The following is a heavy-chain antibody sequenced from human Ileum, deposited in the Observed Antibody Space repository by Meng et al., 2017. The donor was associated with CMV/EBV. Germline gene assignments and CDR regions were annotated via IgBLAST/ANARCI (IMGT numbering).Heavy chain of an antibody. D-gene: IGHD2-15*01. CDR1: GFTFHTYD. V-gene: IGHV3-13*01. Sequence: GESLKISCSASGFTFHTYDMYWVRQSPGKGLEWVSGIRTGGDRSYAASVKGRFSVSRDNGQKSMSLQMNNLRAGDKGRYFCVRAGGSGWFSFDSWGQGIVVTVSS. CDR2: IRTGGDR. J-gene: IGHJ5*01. CDR3: VRAGGSGWFSFDS.